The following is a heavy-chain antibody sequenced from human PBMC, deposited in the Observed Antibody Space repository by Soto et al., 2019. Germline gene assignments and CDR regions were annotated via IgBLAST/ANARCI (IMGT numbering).Heavy chain of an antibody. Sequence: QVQLQQWGAGLLKPSETLSFTCAVYSGSFSGYYWSWIRQPPGKGLEWIGELYQGLSIIYNPSLESRVTISGDSSKNQFSLKLRSVTAADTAVYYCARHGGYYFDYWGQGTLVTVSS. J-gene: IGHJ4*02. V-gene: IGHV4-34*01. CDR1: SGSFSGYY. CDR3: ARHGGYYFDY. CDR2: LYQGLSI. D-gene: IGHD3-16*01.